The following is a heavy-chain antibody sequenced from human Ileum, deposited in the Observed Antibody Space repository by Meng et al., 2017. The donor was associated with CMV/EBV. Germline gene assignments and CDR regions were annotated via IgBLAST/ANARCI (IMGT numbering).Heavy chain of an antibody. CDR1: GFTFSSYA. CDR3: AKVDVYWFDP. Sequence: LSCAASGFTFSSYAMGWVRQAPGKGLEWVSVIYSGGSSTYYADSVKGRFTISRDNSKNTLYLQMNSLRAEDTAVYYCAKVDVYWFDPWGQGTLVTVSS. J-gene: IGHJ5*02. CDR2: IYSGGSST. V-gene: IGHV3-23*03. D-gene: IGHD3-16*01.